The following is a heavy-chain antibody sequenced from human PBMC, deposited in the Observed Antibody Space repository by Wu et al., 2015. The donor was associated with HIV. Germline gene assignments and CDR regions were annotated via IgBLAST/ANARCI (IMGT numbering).Heavy chain of an antibody. CDR1: GYILSAYS. D-gene: IGHD6-13*01. CDR2: IKANSDGT. J-gene: IGHJ3*01. V-gene: IGHV1-2*02. CDR3: ARDTADVDSSHPEEGWAV. Sequence: QVQLVQSGAEVKKPGASVRVSCKASGYILSAYSMHWVRQAPGQGLEWMGWIKANSDGTNYAQKFFGRVTMTRDTSSSTAYMELTGLRSDDTAVYYCARDTADVDSSHPEEGWAVWGQGTMVTVSS.